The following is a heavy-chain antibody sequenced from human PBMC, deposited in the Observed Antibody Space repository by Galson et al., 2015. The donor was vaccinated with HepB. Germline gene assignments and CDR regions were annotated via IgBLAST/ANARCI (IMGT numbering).Heavy chain of an antibody. CDR2: ISSSGSTI. D-gene: IGHD3-3*01. CDR3: ASSYYDFWRERGTFDI. CDR1: GFTFSDYY. V-gene: IGHV3-11*01. Sequence: SLRLSCAASGFTFSDYYMSWIRQAPGKGLEWVSYISSSGSTIYYADSVKGRFTISRDNAKNSLYLQMNSLRAEDTAVYYCASSYYDFWRERGTFDIWGQGTMVTVSP. J-gene: IGHJ3*02.